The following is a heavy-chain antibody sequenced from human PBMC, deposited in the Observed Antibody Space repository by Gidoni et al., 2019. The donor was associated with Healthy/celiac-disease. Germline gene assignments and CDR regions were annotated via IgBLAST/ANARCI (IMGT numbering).Heavy chain of an antibody. CDR2: INPNSGGT. Sequence: QVQLVQSGAEVKKPGASVKVSCKASGYTFPGYHMHWVRQAPGQGLEWMGWINPNSGGTNYAQKFQGWVTMSRDTSISTAYMELSRLRSDDTAVYYCARDRDSGYDYRPGWYFDLWGRGTLVTVSS. D-gene: IGHD5-12*01. J-gene: IGHJ2*01. CDR1: GYTFPGYH. V-gene: IGHV1-2*04. CDR3: ARDRDSGYDYRPGWYFDL.